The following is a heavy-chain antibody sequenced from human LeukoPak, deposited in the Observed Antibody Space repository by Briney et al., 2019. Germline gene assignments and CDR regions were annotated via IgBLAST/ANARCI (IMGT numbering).Heavy chain of an antibody. CDR1: GYTFTSYY. CDR2: INPSGGST. J-gene: IGHJ4*02. CDR3: ARDQAVAGTLDY. Sequence: GASVKVSCKASGYTFTSYYMHWVRQAPGQGLEWMGIINPSGGSTSYAQKFQGRVTMTRDMSTSTVFMELRSLRSEDTAVYYCARDQAVAGTLDYWGQGTLVTVSS. D-gene: IGHD6-19*01. V-gene: IGHV1-46*01.